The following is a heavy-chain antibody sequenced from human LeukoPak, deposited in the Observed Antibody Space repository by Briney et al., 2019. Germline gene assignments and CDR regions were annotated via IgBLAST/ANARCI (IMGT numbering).Heavy chain of an antibody. CDR2: ITGGGGGT. V-gene: IGHV3-23*01. CDR3: AKRVPGWYYCDS. CDR1: GFTFSSYA. J-gene: IGHJ4*02. Sequence: GGPLRLSCAASGFTFSSYAMSWVRQAPGEGLEWVSAITGGGGGTYYADSVKGRFTISRDNSKNTLYLQMNSLSAEDTAVYYCAKRVPGWYYCDSWGQGTVVTVSS. D-gene: IGHD6-19*01.